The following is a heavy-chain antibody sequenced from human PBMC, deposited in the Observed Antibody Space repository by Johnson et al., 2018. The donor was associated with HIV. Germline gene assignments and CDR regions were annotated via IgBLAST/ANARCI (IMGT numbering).Heavy chain of an antibody. V-gene: IGHV3-74*01. CDR3: ARARSIVVVPAAIGSYALDI. CDR2: INSDGSST. D-gene: IGHD2-2*01. J-gene: IGHJ3*02. Sequence: VQLVESGGGLVQPGGSLRLSCVASGFTFSSYWMHWVRQAPGKGLVWVSRINSDGSSTSYADSVKGRFTISRDNAKNTLYLQMNSLRAEDTAVYYCARARSIVVVPAAIGSYALDIWGQGTMVTVSS. CDR1: GFTFSSYW.